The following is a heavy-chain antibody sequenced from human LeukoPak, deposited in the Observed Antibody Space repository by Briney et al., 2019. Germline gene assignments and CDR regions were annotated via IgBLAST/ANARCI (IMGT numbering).Heavy chain of an antibody. J-gene: IGHJ5*02. Sequence: PSETLSLTCTVSGGSISSSSYYWGWIRQPPGKGLEWIGSIYYSGSTYYNPSLKSRVTISVDTSKNQFSLKLSSVTAADTAVYYCARRDDHTNWFDPWGQGTLVTVSS. CDR1: GGSISSSSYY. D-gene: IGHD5-18*01. CDR3: ARRDDHTNWFDP. V-gene: IGHV4-39*01. CDR2: IYYSGST.